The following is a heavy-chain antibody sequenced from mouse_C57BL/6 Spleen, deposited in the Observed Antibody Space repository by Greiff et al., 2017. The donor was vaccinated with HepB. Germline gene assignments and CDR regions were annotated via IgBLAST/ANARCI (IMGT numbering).Heavy chain of an antibody. J-gene: IGHJ2*01. CDR3: ARGQLGG. Sequence: VQLQQSGAELVRPGASVKLSCKASGYTFTDYYINWVKQRPGQGLEWIARIYPGSGNTYYNEKFKGKATLTAEKSSSTAYMQLSSLTSEDSAVYFCARGQLGGWGQGTTLTVSS. D-gene: IGHD4-1*02. CDR2: IYPGSGNT. CDR1: GYTFTDYY. V-gene: IGHV1-76*01.